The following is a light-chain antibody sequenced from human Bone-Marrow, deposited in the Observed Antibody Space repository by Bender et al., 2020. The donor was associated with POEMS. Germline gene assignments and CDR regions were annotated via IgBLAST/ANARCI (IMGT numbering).Light chain of an antibody. CDR1: VLATKY. CDR2: EDT. Sequence: SYELTQPSSVSVSAGQTARITCSGDVLATKYARWFQQKPGQAPVLVTYEDTKRPSGIPARFSGSTSGTMATLTITGAQVEDEADYYCYSTDTTGSQGIFGGGTKLTV. CDR3: YSTDTTGSQGI. J-gene: IGLJ2*01. V-gene: IGLV3-10*01.